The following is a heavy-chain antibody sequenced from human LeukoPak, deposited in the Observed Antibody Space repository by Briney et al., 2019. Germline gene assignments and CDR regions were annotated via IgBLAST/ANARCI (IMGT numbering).Heavy chain of an antibody. V-gene: IGHV3-43*02. CDR1: GFTFDGYA. J-gene: IGHJ4*02. Sequence: GGSLRLSCAASGFTFDGYAMHWVRQAPGKGLEWVSLISGDGGSTYYADSVKGRFTISRDNSKNSLYLQMNSLRTEDTALYYCAKDMWRFGELDYDYWGQGTLVTVSS. CDR3: AKDMWRFGELDYDY. CDR2: ISGDGGST. D-gene: IGHD3-10*01.